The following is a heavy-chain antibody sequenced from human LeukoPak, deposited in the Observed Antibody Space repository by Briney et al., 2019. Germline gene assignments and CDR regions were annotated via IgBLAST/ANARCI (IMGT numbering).Heavy chain of an antibody. V-gene: IGHV1-46*01. CDR3: ARGSGWYSFPDYYMDV. CDR2: INPSGGST. J-gene: IGHJ6*03. CDR1: GYTFTSYY. Sequence: ASVKVSCKASGYTFTSYYMHWVRQAPGQGLEWMGIINPSGGSTSYAQKFQGRVTMTRDMSTSTVYMELSSLRSEDTAVYYCARGSGWYSFPDYYMDVWGKGTTVTVSS. D-gene: IGHD6-13*01.